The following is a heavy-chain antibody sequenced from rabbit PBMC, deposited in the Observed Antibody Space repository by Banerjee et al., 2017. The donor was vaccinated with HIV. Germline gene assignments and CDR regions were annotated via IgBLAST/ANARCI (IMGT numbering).Heavy chain of an antibody. CDR1: GFDFSSHG. J-gene: IGHJ4*01. CDR3: VSGGYYSSGWHL. CDR2: IDPVFGSK. V-gene: IGHV1S47*01. Sequence: QEQLVESGGGLVHPGGSLKLSCKASGFDFSSHGVSCYRQAPGKGLEWIGYIDPVFGSKYYASWVNGRFTVSSNNAQNTLYLELNSLTAADMATYFCVSGGYYSSGWHLWGPGTLVTVS. D-gene: IGHD4-1*01.